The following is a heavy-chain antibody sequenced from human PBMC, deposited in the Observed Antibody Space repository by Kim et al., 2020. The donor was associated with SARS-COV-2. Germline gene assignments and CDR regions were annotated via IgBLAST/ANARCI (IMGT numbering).Heavy chain of an antibody. CDR2: INAGNGNT. V-gene: IGHV1-3*01. D-gene: IGHD2-2*01. Sequence: ASVKVSCKASGYTFTSYAMHWVRQAPGQRLEWMGWINAGNGNTKYSQKFQGRVTITRDTSASTAYMELSSLRSEDTAVYYCARSEGADCSSTSCYRRYFDYWGQGTLVTVSS. CDR3: ARSEGADCSSTSCYRRYFDY. CDR1: GYTFTSYA. J-gene: IGHJ4*02.